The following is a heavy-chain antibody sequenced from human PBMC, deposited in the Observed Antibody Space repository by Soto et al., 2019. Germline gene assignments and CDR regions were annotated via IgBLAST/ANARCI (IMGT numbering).Heavy chain of an antibody. D-gene: IGHD4-17*01. CDR2: MSGDGRTI. J-gene: IGHJ4*02. CDR3: ARGVRLHFDF. V-gene: IGHV3-74*01. CDR1: GFSFSSYW. Sequence: EVQLEESGGGLVQPGGSLRLSCAASGFSFSSYWMHWVRQAPGKGLVWVSRMSGDGRTISYADSVKGRFTISRDNAKNTLYLQMDSLRVEDTAVYFCARGVRLHFDFWGQGNVVTVSS.